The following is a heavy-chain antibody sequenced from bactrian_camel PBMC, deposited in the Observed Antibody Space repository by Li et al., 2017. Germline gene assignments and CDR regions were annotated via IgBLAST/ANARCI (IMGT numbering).Heavy chain of an antibody. CDR3: AADPHPVFWRGSCLNSHY. J-gene: IGHJ4*01. CDR2: IDRDGRR. D-gene: IGHD2*01. V-gene: IGHV3S26*01. Sequence: HVQLVESGGGLVQPGGSLRLSCVGSGYTSDSYCMGWFRQAPGKEREGVAAIDRDGRRSYADSVKGRFTISKDNAKNTLYQQMNSLKPEDTAMYYCAADPHPVFWRGSCLNSHYWGQGTQVTVS. CDR1: GYTSDSYC.